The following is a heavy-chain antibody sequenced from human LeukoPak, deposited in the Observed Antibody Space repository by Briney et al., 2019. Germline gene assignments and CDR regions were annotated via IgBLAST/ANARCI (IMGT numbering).Heavy chain of an antibody. Sequence: SETLSLTCTVSGGSISSYYWSWIRQPPGKGLEWIGYIYYSGSTNYNPSLKSRVTISVDTSKNQFSLKLSSVTAADTAVYYCARGDLMTTVTTIGRDYYYYYMDVWGKGTTVTVSS. V-gene: IGHV4-59*01. CDR2: IYYSGST. J-gene: IGHJ6*03. D-gene: IGHD4-11*01. CDR3: ARGDLMTTVTTIGRDYYYYYMDV. CDR1: GGSISSYY.